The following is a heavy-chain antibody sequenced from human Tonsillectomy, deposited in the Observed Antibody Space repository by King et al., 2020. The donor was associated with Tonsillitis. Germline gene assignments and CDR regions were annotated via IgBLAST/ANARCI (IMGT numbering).Heavy chain of an antibody. V-gene: IGHV3-30*02. CDR3: AKDRLGGGDDGGTYDY. J-gene: IGHJ4*02. D-gene: IGHD2-21*02. CDR1: AFIFNNYG. Sequence: VQLVESGGGVVQPGGSLRLSCAASAFIFNNYGMHWVRQAPGKGLEWVAFIRYDGSNKYYADPVKGRFTISRDNSKNTLYLQMNSLRAENTAVYYCAKDRLGGGDDGGTYDYGGRGPRVTSSS. CDR2: IRYDGSNK.